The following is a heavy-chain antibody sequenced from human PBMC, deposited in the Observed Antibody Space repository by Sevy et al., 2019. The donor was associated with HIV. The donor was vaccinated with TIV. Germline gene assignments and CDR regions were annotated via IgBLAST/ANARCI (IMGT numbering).Heavy chain of an antibody. CDR3: ARAGGWGNINHSNQILDI. J-gene: IGHJ3*02. Sequence: GESLKISCAASGFTFSSYGMHWVRQAPGKGLEWVANIDQDGSDKRYVDSVRGRFTISRDNANNFLYLQMSSLRADDTAVYYCARAGGWGNINHSNQILDIWGHGTKVTVSS. CDR2: IDQDGSDK. CDR1: GFTFSSYG. V-gene: IGHV3-7*01. D-gene: IGHD3-16*01.